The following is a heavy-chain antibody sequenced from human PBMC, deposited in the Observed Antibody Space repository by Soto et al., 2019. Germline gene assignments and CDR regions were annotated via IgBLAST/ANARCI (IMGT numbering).Heavy chain of an antibody. CDR1: GYSFTEFG. Sequence: QIHLVQSGADVKKPGASVTISCQTSGYSFTEFGLPWVRQAPGHRLEWLGWVNTGNGDTRYPQNLQGMITITRDTAATTAYMQLNSLRSEDTAVYYCAREYYDPLDGRDFDPWGQGTLITVSS. D-gene: IGHD3-3*01. V-gene: IGHV1-3*04. CDR2: VNTGNGDT. CDR3: AREYYDPLDGRDFDP. J-gene: IGHJ5*02.